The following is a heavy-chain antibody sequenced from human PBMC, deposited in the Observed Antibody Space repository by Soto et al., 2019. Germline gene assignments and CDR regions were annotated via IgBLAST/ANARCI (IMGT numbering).Heavy chain of an antibody. CDR3: EKDKGSSWYEIDY. CDR2: ISGSGGST. CDR1: GFTFSNYA. Sequence: EVQLLESGGGLVQPGGSLRLSCAASGFTFSNYAVTWVRQAPGKGLEWVSTISGSGGSTYYADSVKGRFTISRDNYTQTLYMHLSSLGAEDTAVYYCEKDKGSSWYEIDYWGQGTLVTVSS. J-gene: IGHJ4*02. D-gene: IGHD6-13*01. V-gene: IGHV3-23*01.